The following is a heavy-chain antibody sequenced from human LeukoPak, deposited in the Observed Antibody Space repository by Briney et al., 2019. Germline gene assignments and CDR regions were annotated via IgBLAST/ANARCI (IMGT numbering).Heavy chain of an antibody. CDR1: GYTFTSYY. Sequence: ASVKVSCKASGYTFTSYYMHWVRQAPGQGLEWMGIINPSGGSTSYAQKFQGRVTMTRDTSTSTVYMELSSLRSEDMAVYYCARLSKGNYYGMDVRGQGTTVTVSS. V-gene: IGHV1-46*01. J-gene: IGHJ6*02. CDR2: INPSGGST. D-gene: IGHD4-11*01. CDR3: ARLSKGNYYGMDV.